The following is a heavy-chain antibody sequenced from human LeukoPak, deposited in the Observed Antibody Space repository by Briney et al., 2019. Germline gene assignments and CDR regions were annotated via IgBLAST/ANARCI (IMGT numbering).Heavy chain of an antibody. Sequence: SETLSLTCTVSAGSINSYYWTWIRQPPGKGLEWIGYIYYSGSTDYNPSLKSRVTISADTSKNQFSLELSSVTAADTAVYYCARQVGIVGTTDYFDYWGQGTLVTVSS. CDR3: ARQVGIVGTTDYFDY. D-gene: IGHD1-26*01. CDR2: IYYSGST. J-gene: IGHJ4*02. V-gene: IGHV4-59*01. CDR1: AGSINSYY.